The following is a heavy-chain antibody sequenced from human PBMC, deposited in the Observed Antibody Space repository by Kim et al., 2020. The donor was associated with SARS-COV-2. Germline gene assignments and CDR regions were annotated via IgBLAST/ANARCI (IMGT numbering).Heavy chain of an antibody. CDR3: ARGTFEEYSSGWNLGYYYYYGMDV. V-gene: IGHV6-1*01. J-gene: IGHJ6*02. CDR1: GDSVSSKSAA. Sequence: SQTLSLTCAISGDSVSSKSAAWNWIRQSPSRGLEWLGRTYYRSKWYNDYAVSVKSRININPDTSKNQFSLHLNSVTPEDTAVYYCARGTFEEYSSGWNLGYYYYYGMDVWGQGTTVTVSS. D-gene: IGHD6-19*01. CDR2: TYYRSKWYN.